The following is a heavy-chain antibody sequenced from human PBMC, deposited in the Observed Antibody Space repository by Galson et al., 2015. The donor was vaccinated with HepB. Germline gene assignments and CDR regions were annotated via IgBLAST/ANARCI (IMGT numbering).Heavy chain of an antibody. CDR2: IDYTGSA. D-gene: IGHD3-10*01. CDR1: GASIGSINSY. J-gene: IGHJ4*02. CDR3: AFATMVRGVITRDY. Sequence: TLSLTCTVSGASIGSINSYWGWIRQPPGKGLEWIASIDYTGSAYYNPSLKSRVTISVDTSKNQFSLKLSSVTAADTAVYYCAFATMVRGVITRDYWGQGTLVTVSS. V-gene: IGHV4-39*07.